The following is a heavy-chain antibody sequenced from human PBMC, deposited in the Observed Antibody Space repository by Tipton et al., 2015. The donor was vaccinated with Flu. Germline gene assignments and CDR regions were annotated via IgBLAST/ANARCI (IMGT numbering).Heavy chain of an antibody. CDR2: ISYNGRNK. V-gene: IGHV3-30*19. CDR3: AREGGVVVIDVDAFDI. CDR1: GFTFSSYG. Sequence: QLVQSGGGVVQPGRSLRLSCAASGFTFSSYGMHWLRQAAGKGLEWVSFISYNGRNKYYTDSVRGRFTISRDNSKNTLYLQMDNLQTEDTAVFYCAREGGVVVIDVDAFDIWGQGTMVTVSS. J-gene: IGHJ3*02. D-gene: IGHD2-21*01.